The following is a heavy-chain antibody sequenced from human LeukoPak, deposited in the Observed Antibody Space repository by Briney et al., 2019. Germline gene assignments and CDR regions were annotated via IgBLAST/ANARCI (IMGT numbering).Heavy chain of an antibody. CDR1: GGSFSGYY. D-gene: IGHD3-3*01. J-gene: IGHJ3*02. V-gene: IGHV4-34*01. Sequence: SETLSLTCAVYGGSFSGYYWSWIRQPPGKGLEWIGEINHSGSTNYNPSLKSRVTISVDTSKNQFSLKLSSVTAADTAVYYCARRPADFQGAFDIWGQGTMVTVSS. CDR2: INHSGST. CDR3: ARRPADFQGAFDI.